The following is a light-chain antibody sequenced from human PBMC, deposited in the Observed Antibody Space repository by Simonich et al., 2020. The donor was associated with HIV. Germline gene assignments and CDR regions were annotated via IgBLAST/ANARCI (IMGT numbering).Light chain of an antibody. Sequence: EIVMTQSPDSLAVSLGERATVNCRSSRSVLYSSNNKNYLAWYQQKPGQPPKLLIYWASTRESGVPDLFSASGSGTDFTLTISSLQAEDVAIYYCQQYYSTPPTFGQGTKVEIK. CDR3: QQYYSTPPT. CDR1: RSVLYSSNNKNY. CDR2: WAS. V-gene: IGKV4-1*01. J-gene: IGKJ1*01.